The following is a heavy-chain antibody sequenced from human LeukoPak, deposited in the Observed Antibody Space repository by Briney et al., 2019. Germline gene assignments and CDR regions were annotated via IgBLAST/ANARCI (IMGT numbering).Heavy chain of an antibody. CDR1: GGTFSSYA. Sequence: SVKVSCKASGGTFSSYAISWVRQAPGQGLEWMGGIIPIFGTANYAQKFQGRVTITADESTSTAYMELSSLRSEDTAVYYCARARGYCSGGSCYSYDSSGGDAFDIWGQGTMVTVSS. CDR2: IIPIFGTA. CDR3: ARARGYCSGGSCYSYDSSGGDAFDI. J-gene: IGHJ3*02. D-gene: IGHD2-15*01. V-gene: IGHV1-69*13.